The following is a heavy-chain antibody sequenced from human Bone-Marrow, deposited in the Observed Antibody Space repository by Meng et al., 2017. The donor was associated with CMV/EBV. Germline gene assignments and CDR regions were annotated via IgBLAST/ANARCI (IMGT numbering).Heavy chain of an antibody. Sequence: GESLKISCATSGFTFSIFGMHWVRQAPGKGLEWVAFIRYDGSNNYYADSVKGRFTISRDNSKNTLYLQMNSLRAEDTAVYHCAKTYYDFRSGYKGPFDYWGQGTRATVSS. J-gene: IGHJ4*02. CDR3: AKTYYDFRSGYKGPFDY. V-gene: IGHV3-30*02. CDR2: IRYDGSNN. CDR1: GFTFSIFG. D-gene: IGHD3-3*01.